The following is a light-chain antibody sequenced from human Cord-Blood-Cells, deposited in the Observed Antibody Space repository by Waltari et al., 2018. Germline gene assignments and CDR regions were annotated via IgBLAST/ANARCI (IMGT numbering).Light chain of an antibody. CDR3: KQSYSTRPWT. CDR2: AAS. CDR1: QSIRSY. V-gene: IGKV1-39*01. Sequence: DIQMTQSPSSLSASVGDRVTITCRASQSIRSYFNWHQQKPGKAPELLFYAASSVRSGLPSRISCSGSGTWFPLSTSSPQPEYFATYPSKQSYSTRPWTFGQRPEPELK. J-gene: IGKJ2*02.